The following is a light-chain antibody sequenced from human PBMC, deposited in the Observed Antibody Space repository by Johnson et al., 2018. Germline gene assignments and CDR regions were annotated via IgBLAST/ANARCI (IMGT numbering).Light chain of an antibody. V-gene: IGLV1-51*02. CDR2: ENN. CDR1: SSNIGNNY. CDR3: GTWDSSLSAGNF. J-gene: IGLJ1*01. Sequence: QSVLTQPPSVSAAPGQKVTISCSGSSSNIGNNYVSWYQQLPGTAPKLLIYENNKRPSGIPDRFSGSKSGTSATLGITGLQTGDEADYYCGTWDSSLSAGNFCGTWTKVTVL.